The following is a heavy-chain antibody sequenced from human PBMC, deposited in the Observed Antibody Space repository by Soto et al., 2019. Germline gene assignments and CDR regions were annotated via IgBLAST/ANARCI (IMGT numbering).Heavy chain of an antibody. CDR2: IDPSDSYT. Sequence: PGESLKISCKGSGYSFTSYWISWVRQIPGKGLEWMGRIDPSDSYTNYSPSFQGHVTISADKSISTAYLQWSSLKASDTAMYYCASSPRGYCSSTSCRELGNYYGMDVWGQGTTVPVSS. CDR1: GYSFTSYW. J-gene: IGHJ6*02. CDR3: ASSPRGYCSSTSCRELGNYYGMDV. D-gene: IGHD2-2*01. V-gene: IGHV5-10-1*01.